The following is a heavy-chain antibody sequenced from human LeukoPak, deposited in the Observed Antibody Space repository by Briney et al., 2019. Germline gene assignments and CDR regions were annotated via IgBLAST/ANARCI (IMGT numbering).Heavy chain of an antibody. D-gene: IGHD6-6*01. CDR1: GFTFSSYS. CDR3: ARIELSIAVSKNWFDP. J-gene: IGHJ5*02. CDR2: ISSSSSTI. Sequence: PGGSLRLSCAASGFTFSSYSMNWVRQAPGKGLEWVSYISSSSSTIYYADSVKGRFTISRGNAKNSLYLQMNSLRAEDTAVYYCARIELSIAVSKNWFDPWGQGTLVTVSS. V-gene: IGHV3-48*01.